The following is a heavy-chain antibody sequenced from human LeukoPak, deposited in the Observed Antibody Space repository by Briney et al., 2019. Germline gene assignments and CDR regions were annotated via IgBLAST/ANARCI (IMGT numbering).Heavy chain of an antibody. CDR2: IYYSGST. V-gene: IGHV4-39*01. Sequence: SETLSLTCTVSGGSISSSYYYWGWIRQPPGKGLEWIGSIYYSGSTYYNPSLKSRVTISVDTSKNQFSLKLRSVTAADTAAYYCARLFGTWGQGTLVTVSS. J-gene: IGHJ4*02. CDR1: GGSISSSYYY. CDR3: ARLFGT. D-gene: IGHD3/OR15-3a*01.